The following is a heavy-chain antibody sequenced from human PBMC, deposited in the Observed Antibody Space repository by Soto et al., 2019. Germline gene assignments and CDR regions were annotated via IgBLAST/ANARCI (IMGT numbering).Heavy chain of an antibody. CDR1: GGSISSGDYY. D-gene: IGHD3-22*01. J-gene: IGHJ4*02. V-gene: IGHV4-30-4*01. CDR2: IYYSGST. CDR3: ARGSYYYDSSGYYHY. Sequence: PSESMSITCTVCGGSISSGDYYWSWIRQHPGKGKEWIGYIYYSGSTYYKPSLKSRVTISVDTSKNQFSLKLSSVTAADTAVYYCARGSYYYDSSGYYHYWGKGTLVTVSS.